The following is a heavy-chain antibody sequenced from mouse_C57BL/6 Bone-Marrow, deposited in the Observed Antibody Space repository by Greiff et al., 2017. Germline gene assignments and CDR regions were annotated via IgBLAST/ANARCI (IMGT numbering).Heavy chain of an antibody. V-gene: IGHV5-4*01. CDR2: ISDGGSYT. D-gene: IGHD2-4*01. CDR1: GFTFSSYA. J-gene: IGHJ3*01. CDR3: ADYPWCAY. Sequence: EVQGVESGGGLVKPGGSLKLSCAASGFTFSSYAMSWVRQTPEKRLEWVATISDGGSYTYYPDNVKGRFTISRDNAKNNLYLQMSHLKSEDTAMYYCADYPWCAYWGQGTLVTVSA.